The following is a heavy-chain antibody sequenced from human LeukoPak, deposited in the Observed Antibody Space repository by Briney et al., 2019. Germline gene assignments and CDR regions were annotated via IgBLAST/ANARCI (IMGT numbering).Heavy chain of an antibody. Sequence: SETLSLTCTVSGGSISSSSYYCGWIRQPPGKGLEWIGSIYYSGSTYYNPSLKSRVTISVDTSKNQFSLKLSSVTDADTAVYYCARQRPAAGTSWFDPWGQGTLVTVSS. J-gene: IGHJ5*02. D-gene: IGHD6-13*01. CDR2: IYYSGST. CDR3: ARQRPAAGTSWFDP. V-gene: IGHV4-39*01. CDR1: GGSISSSSYY.